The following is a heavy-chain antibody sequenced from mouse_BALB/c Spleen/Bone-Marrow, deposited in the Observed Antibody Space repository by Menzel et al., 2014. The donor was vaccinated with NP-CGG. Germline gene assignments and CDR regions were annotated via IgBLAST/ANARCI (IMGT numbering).Heavy chain of an antibody. Sequence: QVQLKESGPVLVKPGASVKISCKASGYRFTSYYIHWVKQRPGQGLEWIGWIFPVSVNNKYNEKFKGKATLTADTSSSTAYMQLSSLTSEDSAVYFCARGKDAMDYWGQGTSVTVSS. V-gene: IGHV1-66*01. CDR1: GYRFTSYY. CDR2: IFPVSVNN. J-gene: IGHJ4*01. CDR3: ARGKDAMDY.